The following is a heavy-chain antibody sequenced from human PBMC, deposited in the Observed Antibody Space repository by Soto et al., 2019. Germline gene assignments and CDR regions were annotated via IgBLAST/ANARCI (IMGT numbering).Heavy chain of an antibody. D-gene: IGHD2-2*01. Sequence: GESLKISCKGSGYSFTSYWISWVRQMPGKGLEWMGRIDPSDSYTNYSPSFQGHVTISADKSISTAYLQWSSLKASDTAMYYCASPQHAGLGYCSSTSCFSVWGQGTTVTVSS. CDR2: IDPSDSYT. J-gene: IGHJ6*02. CDR1: GYSFTSYW. CDR3: ASPQHAGLGYCSSTSCFSV. V-gene: IGHV5-10-1*01.